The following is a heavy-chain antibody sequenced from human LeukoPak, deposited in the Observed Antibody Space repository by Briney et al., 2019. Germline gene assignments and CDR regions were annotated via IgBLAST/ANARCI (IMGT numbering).Heavy chain of an antibody. V-gene: IGHV3-30*04. J-gene: IGHJ4*02. Sequence: TGGSLRLSCAASGFTFSSYAMHWVRQAPGKGLEWVAVISYDGSNKYYADSVKGRFTISRDNSKNTLYLQMNSLRAEDTAVYYCARDSSRGTSLDYWGQGTLVTVSS. CDR1: GFTFSSYA. CDR3: ARDSSRGTSLDY. CDR2: ISYDGSNK. D-gene: IGHD1-26*01.